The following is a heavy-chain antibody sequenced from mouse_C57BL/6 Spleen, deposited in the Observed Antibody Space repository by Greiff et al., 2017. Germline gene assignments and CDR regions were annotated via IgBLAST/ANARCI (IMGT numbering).Heavy chain of an antibody. CDR3: ARFLYGSSPYYAMDD. J-gene: IGHJ4*01. D-gene: IGHD1-1*01. Sequence: QVQLQQSGAELVKPGASVKISCKASGYAFSSYWMNWVKQRPGKGLEWIGQIYPGDGDTNYNGKFKGKATLTADKSSSTAYMQLSSLTSEDSAVYFCARFLYGSSPYYAMDDWGQGTSVTVSS. CDR1: GYAFSSYW. V-gene: IGHV1-80*01. CDR2: IYPGDGDT.